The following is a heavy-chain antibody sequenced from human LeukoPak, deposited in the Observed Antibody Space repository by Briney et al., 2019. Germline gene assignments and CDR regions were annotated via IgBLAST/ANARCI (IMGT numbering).Heavy chain of an antibody. Sequence: ASVKVSCKASGYTFTGYYMHWVRQAPGQGLEWMGWINPNSGGTNYAQKFQGRVTMTRDTSISTAYMELSRLRSDDTAVYYCARVRYYYDSSGYCSWFDPWGQGTLVTVSS. V-gene: IGHV1-2*02. CDR1: GYTFTGYY. CDR3: ARVRYYYDSSGYCSWFDP. J-gene: IGHJ5*02. CDR2: INPNSGGT. D-gene: IGHD3-22*01.